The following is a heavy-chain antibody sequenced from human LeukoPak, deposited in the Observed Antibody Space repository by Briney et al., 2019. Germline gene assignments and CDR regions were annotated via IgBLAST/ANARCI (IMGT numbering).Heavy chain of an antibody. J-gene: IGHJ4*02. Sequence: GGSLRLSCAASDFTFSTYAMSWVRQAPGKGLEWVSTIRGGGDATYYADSVKGRFTISRDNAKNSLYLQMNSLRAEDTAVYYCARVSRGKWELLGAHDYWGQGTLVTVSS. D-gene: IGHD1-26*01. CDR1: DFTFSTYA. CDR3: ARVSRGKWELLGAHDY. CDR2: IRGGGDAT. V-gene: IGHV3-23*01.